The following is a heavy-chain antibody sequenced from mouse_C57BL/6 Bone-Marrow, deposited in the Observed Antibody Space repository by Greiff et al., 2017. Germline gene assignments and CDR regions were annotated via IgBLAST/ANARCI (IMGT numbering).Heavy chain of an antibody. Sequence: EVQLQQSGPELVKPGASVKISCKASGYTFTDYYMNWVKQSHGKSLEWIGDINPNNGGTSYNQKFKGKATLTVDKSSSTAYMELRRLTSEDSAVYYCARSGGDWAWFAYWGQGTLVTVSA. CDR2: INPNNGGT. V-gene: IGHV1-26*01. J-gene: IGHJ3*01. D-gene: IGHD4-1*01. CDR3: ARSGGDWAWFAY. CDR1: GYTFTDYY.